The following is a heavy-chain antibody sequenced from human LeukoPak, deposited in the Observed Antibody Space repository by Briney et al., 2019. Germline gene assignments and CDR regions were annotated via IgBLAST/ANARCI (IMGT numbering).Heavy chain of an antibody. D-gene: IGHD5-18*01. CDR3: ARDRQQGVRIQLWLPLDY. CDR2: ISAYNGNT. CDR1: GYTFTSYG. Sequence: ASVKVSCKASGYTFTSYGISWVRQAPGQGLEWMGWISAYNGNTNYAQKLQGRVTMTTDTSTSTAYMELRSLRSDDTAVYHCARDRQQGVRIQLWLPLDYWGQGTLVTVSS. J-gene: IGHJ4*02. V-gene: IGHV1-18*01.